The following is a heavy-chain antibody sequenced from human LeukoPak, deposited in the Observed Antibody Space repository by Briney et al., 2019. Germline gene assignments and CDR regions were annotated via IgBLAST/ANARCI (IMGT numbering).Heavy chain of an antibody. CDR2: ISSNGISP. J-gene: IGHJ6*02. V-gene: IGHV3-64*01. CDR3: VRAHSIHNYHYGIDV. D-gene: IGHD3-3*01. Sequence: GGSLRLSCAASGFTISDFAMRWLRQAPGKGLEYVSTISSNGISPYYANSVKGIFTISRDNSKNTLYLQMGSLRADDTAVYYCVRAHSIHNYHYGIDVWGHGATVTVSS. CDR1: GFTISDFA.